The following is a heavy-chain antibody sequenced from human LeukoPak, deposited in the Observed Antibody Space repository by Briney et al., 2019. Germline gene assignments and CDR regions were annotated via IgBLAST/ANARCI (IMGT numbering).Heavy chain of an antibody. CDR1: GGSISSGSYY. J-gene: IGHJ4*02. Sequence: KSSETLSLTCTVSGGSISSGSYYWSWIRQPAGKGLEWIGRIYTSGSTNYNPSLKSRVTISVDTSKNQFSLKLSSVTAADTAVYYCARAGYYDFWSGYYAFDYWGQGTLVTVSS. CDR3: ARAGYYDFWSGYYAFDY. CDR2: IYTSGST. V-gene: IGHV4-61*02. D-gene: IGHD3-3*01.